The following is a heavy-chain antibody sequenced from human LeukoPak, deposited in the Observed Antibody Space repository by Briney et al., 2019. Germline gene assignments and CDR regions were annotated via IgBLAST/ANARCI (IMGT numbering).Heavy chain of an antibody. J-gene: IGHJ5*02. CDR3: ARDGEDIVATIRFDP. CDR2: INPNSGGT. Sequence: VASVKVSCKASGYTFTGYYMHWVRQAPGQGLEWMGWINPNSGGTNYAQKFQGRVTMTRDTSISTAYMELSRLRSDDTAVYYCARDGEDIVATIRFDPWGQGALVTVSS. CDR1: GYTFTGYY. V-gene: IGHV1-2*02. D-gene: IGHD5-12*01.